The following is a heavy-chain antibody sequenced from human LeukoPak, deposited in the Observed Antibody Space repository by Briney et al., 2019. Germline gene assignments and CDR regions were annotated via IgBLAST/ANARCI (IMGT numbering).Heavy chain of an antibody. CDR2: ISAYNGNT. V-gene: IGHV1-18*01. CDR3: ARDSSGWYSNYYYYYMDV. J-gene: IGHJ6*03. Sequence: ASVKVSCKASGYTFTSYGISWVRQAPGQGLEWMGWISAYNGNTNYAQKLQGRVTMTTDTSTSTAYMELRSLRSDDTAVYYCARDSSGWYSNYYYYYMDVWGKGTTVTVSS. CDR1: GYTFTSYG. D-gene: IGHD6-19*01.